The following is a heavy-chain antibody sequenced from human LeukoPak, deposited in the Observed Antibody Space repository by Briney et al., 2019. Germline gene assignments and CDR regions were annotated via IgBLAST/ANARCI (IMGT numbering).Heavy chain of an antibody. J-gene: IGHJ3*02. Sequence: GGSLRLSCAASGFTFSNAWMSWVRQAPGKGLEWVGRIKSKTDGGKTDYAAPVKGRFTISRDDSKNTLYLQMNSLKTEDTDVYYWTGYGVVISDAFDIWGQGTMVTVSS. D-gene: IGHD3-22*01. CDR2: IKSKTDGGKT. CDR1: GFTFSNAW. V-gene: IGHV3-15*01. CDR3: TGYGVVISDAFDI.